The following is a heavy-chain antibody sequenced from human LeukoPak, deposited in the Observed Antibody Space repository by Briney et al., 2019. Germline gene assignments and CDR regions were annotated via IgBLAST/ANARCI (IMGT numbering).Heavy chain of an antibody. CDR1: GGTFSSDA. CDR2: IIPFFGVA. D-gene: IGHD1-7*01. J-gene: IGHJ4*02. CDR3: ATQTTSSFLGEYYFDY. V-gene: IGHV1-69*05. Sequence: GASVKVSCKASGGTFSSDAFGWVRQAPGQGLEWMGAIIPFFGVANYAPKFQGRVTITTDESTGTAYMELSSLSSDDTAVYYCATQTTSSFLGEYYFDYWGQGTQVTVSS.